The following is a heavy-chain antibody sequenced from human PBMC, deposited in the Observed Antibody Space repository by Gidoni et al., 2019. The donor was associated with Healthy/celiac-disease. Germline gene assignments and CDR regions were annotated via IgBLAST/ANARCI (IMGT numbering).Heavy chain of an antibody. V-gene: IGHV4-39*01. CDR3: ARPSKEGYFDY. CDR2: IYYSGST. J-gene: IGHJ4*02. Sequence: SIYYSGSTYYNPSLKSRVTISVDTSKNQFSLKLSSVTAADTAVYYCARPSKEGYFDYWGQGTLVTVSS.